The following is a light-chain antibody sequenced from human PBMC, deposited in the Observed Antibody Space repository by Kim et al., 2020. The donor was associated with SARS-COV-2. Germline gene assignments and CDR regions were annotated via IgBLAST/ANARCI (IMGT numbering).Light chain of an antibody. Sequence: EIVLTQSPATLSLSPGERATLSCRASQTISTFFLAWYQHKPGQAPRLLMYSTSNRATGIPARFSGSGSGTDFTLTIDRLEPEDFAVYYCQQSSDWPLTFGGGTKVDIK. J-gene: IGKJ4*01. CDR1: QTISTF. CDR2: STS. CDR3: QQSSDWPLT. V-gene: IGKV3-11*01.